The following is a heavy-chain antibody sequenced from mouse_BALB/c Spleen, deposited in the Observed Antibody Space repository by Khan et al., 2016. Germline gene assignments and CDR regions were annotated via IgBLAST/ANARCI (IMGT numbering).Heavy chain of an antibody. Sequence: QVQLQQSGAELMKPGASVKISCKASGYTFSRYWIEWIKERPGHGLEWIGEILPGTDSTNYNDQFKGKAAFTAESSSSTAYIQLNSLTSEDSAVYYCARGASWGQGTLVTVSA. CDR3: ARGAS. CDR1: GYTFSRYW. CDR2: ILPGTDST. J-gene: IGHJ3*01. V-gene: IGHV1-9*01.